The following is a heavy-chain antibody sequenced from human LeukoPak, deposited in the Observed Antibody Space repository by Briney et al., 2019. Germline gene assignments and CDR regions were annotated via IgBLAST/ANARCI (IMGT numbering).Heavy chain of an antibody. CDR2: MNPNSGNT. D-gene: IGHD3-10*01. J-gene: IGHJ6*03. CDR3: AGGITMVRGVIIDYYYYYMDV. CDR1: GYTFTGYY. Sequence: ASVKVSCKASGYTFTGYYMHWVRQAPGQGLEWMGWMNPNSGNTGYAQKFQGRVTITRNTSISTAYMELSSLRSEDTAVYYCAGGITMVRGVIIDYYYYYMDVWGKGTTVTVSS. V-gene: IGHV1-8*03.